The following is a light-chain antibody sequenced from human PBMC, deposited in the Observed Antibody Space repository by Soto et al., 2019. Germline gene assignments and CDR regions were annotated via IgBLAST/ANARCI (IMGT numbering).Light chain of an antibody. CDR1: SSDVGGYDY. J-gene: IGLJ1*01. CDR2: EVS. CDR3: SSYTTSSSYV. Sequence: ALTQPASVSGSPGQSITMSCTGTSSDVGGYDYVSWYQQHPGEVPKLIIFEVSSRPAWISNRFSASKSGNTASLTISGLQAEDEADYYCSSYTTSSSYVFGTGTKVTVL. V-gene: IGLV2-14*01.